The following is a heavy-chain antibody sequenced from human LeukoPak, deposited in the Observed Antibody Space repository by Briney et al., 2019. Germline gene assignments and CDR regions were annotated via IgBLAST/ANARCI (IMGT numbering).Heavy chain of an antibody. CDR3: ARVSVVRGVIRSGYMDV. CDR1: GGSISSYY. Sequence: SETLSLTCTVSGGSISSYYWSWIRQPAGKGLEWIGRIDTSGSTYYSPSLKSRVTISLDTSKNQFSLKLSSVTAADTAVYYCARVSVVRGVIRSGYMDVWGKGTTVTVSS. CDR2: IDTSGST. D-gene: IGHD3-10*01. J-gene: IGHJ6*03. V-gene: IGHV4-4*07.